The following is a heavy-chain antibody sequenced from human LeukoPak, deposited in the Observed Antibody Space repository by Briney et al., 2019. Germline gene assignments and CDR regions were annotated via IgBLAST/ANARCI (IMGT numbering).Heavy chain of an antibody. J-gene: IGHJ4*02. CDR1: GFTFSNAW. D-gene: IGHD3-22*01. CDR3: AKPRGTSGSSSNYFDY. Sequence: GGSLRLPCAASGFTFSNAWMSWVRQAPGKGLEWVGRIKSKTDGGTTDYAAPVKGRFTISRDDSKNTLYLQMNSLRAEDTAVYYCAKPRGTSGSSSNYFDYWGQGTLVTVSS. CDR2: IKSKTDGGTT. V-gene: IGHV3-15*01.